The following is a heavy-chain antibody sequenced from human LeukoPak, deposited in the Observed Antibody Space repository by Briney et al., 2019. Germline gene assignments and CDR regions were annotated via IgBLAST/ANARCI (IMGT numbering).Heavy chain of an antibody. V-gene: IGHV3-23*01. Sequence: GGTLRLSCAASGFTFSNYAMSWVRQVPGKGLEWVSALRDSGDTIYYADSVKGRFTISRDNAKNSLYLQMNSLRAEDTAVYYCARDHHRRLYDSQARDTFDLWGQGTMVTVSS. D-gene: IGHD3-22*01. CDR2: LRDSGDTI. J-gene: IGHJ3*01. CDR1: GFTFSNYA. CDR3: ARDHHRRLYDSQARDTFDL.